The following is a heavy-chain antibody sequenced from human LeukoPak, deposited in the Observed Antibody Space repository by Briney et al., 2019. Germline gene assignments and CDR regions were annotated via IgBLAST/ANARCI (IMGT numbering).Heavy chain of an antibody. V-gene: IGHV3-48*01. CDR3: ARDWYHAIDY. D-gene: IGHD2-2*01. J-gene: IGHJ4*02. CDR1: GFTFSSYS. CDR2: ISSSSSTI. Sequence: GGSLRLSCAASGFTFSSYSMNWVRQAPGKGLEWVSYISSSSSTIYYADSVKGRFTISRDNAKNSLYLQMNSLRAEDTAVYYCARDWYHAIDYWGQGTLVTVSS.